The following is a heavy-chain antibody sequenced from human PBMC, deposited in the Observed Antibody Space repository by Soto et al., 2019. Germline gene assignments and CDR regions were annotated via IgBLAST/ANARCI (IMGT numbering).Heavy chain of an antibody. CDR3: ATDILDF. Sequence: DVELVESGGGLVQPGGSLRLSCAATGFMFSSYWMTWVRQAPGQGLEWVANINQHGSERYYVDSVEGRFTISRDNAKNSVFLQMENLRVEDTAMYYCATDILDFWGQGTLVSVSS. J-gene: IGHJ4*02. V-gene: IGHV3-7*05. D-gene: IGHD3-9*01. CDR2: INQHGSER. CDR1: GFMFSSYW.